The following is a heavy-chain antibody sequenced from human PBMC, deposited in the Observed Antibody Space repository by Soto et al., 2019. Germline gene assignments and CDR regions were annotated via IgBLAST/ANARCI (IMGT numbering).Heavy chain of an antibody. Sequence: QVQLQQWGAGLLKPSETLSLTCAVYGGSFSGYYWSWIRQPAGKGLEWIGEINHSGSTNYNPSLKSRVTISVDTSKNQFSLKLSSVTAADTAVYYCAAGDFWSGYHAGWFDPWGQGTLVTVSS. CDR2: INHSGST. J-gene: IGHJ5*02. V-gene: IGHV4-34*01. CDR1: GGSFSGYY. D-gene: IGHD3-3*01. CDR3: AAGDFWSGYHAGWFDP.